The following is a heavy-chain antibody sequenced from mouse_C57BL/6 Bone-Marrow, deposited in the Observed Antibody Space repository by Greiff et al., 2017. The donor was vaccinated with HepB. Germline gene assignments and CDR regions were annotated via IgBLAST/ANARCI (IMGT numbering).Heavy chain of an antibody. CDR2: ISDGGSYT. CDR3: ARDVRSSYDFDV. CDR1: GFTFSSYA. J-gene: IGHJ1*03. Sequence: DVMLVESGGGLVKPGGSLKLSCAASGFTFSSYAMSWVRQTPEKRLEWVATISDGGSYTYYPDNVKGRFTISRDNAKNNLYLQMSHLKSEDTAMYYCARDVRSSYDFDVWGTGTTVTVSS. V-gene: IGHV5-4*01. D-gene: IGHD1-1*01.